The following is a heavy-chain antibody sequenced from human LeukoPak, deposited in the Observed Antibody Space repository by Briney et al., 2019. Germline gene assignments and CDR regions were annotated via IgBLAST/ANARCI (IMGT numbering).Heavy chain of an antibody. CDR3: ARGGYSSGWYDAYYYYMDV. CDR2: IYTSGST. CDR1: GGSISSYY. Sequence: PSETLSLTCTVSGGSISSYYWSWIRQPAGKGLEWIGRIYTSGSTNYNPSLKSRVTMSVDTSKNQFSLKLSSVTAADTAVYYCARGGYSSGWYDAYYYYMDVWGKGTTVTISS. V-gene: IGHV4-4*07. J-gene: IGHJ6*03. D-gene: IGHD6-19*01.